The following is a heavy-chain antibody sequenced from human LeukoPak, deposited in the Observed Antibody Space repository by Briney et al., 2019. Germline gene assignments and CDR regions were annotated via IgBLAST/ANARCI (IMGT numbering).Heavy chain of an antibody. D-gene: IGHD6-6*01. Sequence: ASVKVSCKASGYTFTGYYMHWVRQAPGQGLEWMGWINPNSGGTNYAQKFQGRVTMTRDTSISTAYMELSRLRSDDTAVYYCAKASSSIAPRGYFDYWGQGTLVTVSS. J-gene: IGHJ4*02. CDR3: AKASSSIAPRGYFDY. V-gene: IGHV1-2*02. CDR2: INPNSGGT. CDR1: GYTFTGYY.